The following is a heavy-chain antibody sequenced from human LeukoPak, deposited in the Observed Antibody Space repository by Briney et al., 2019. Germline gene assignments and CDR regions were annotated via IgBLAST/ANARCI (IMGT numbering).Heavy chain of an antibody. CDR2: MYNSGYP. CDR3: AKQGRTLYYVSGDYYIYDYFDS. D-gene: IGHD3-22*01. J-gene: IGHJ4*02. Sequence: KPSETLSLTCTVSGGSIDSDYWSWIRHLPGKGLEWVGEMYNSGYPNFGPSFQSRLTMSLDTSKHQFSLTLNSVTAADTAVYYCAKQGRTLYYVSGDYYIYDYFDSWGQGALVTVSS. CDR1: GGSIDSDY. V-gene: IGHV4-59*08.